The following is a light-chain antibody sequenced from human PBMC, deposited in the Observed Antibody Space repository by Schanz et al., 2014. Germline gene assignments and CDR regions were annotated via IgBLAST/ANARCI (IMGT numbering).Light chain of an antibody. J-gene: IGLJ2*01. CDR2: EVT. CDR3: TSYTTTRTVA. CDR1: SSDVGGYNY. V-gene: IGLV2-8*01. Sequence: QSALTQPPSASGSPGQSVTISCTGTSSDVGGYNYVSWYQQHPGKAPQLMIYEVTKRPSGVSDRFSGSKSDNTASLTISGLQADDEGDYYCTSYTTTRTVAFGGGTKVTVL.